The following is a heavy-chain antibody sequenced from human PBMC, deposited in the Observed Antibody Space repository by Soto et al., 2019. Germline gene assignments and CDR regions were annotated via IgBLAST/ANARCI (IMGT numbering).Heavy chain of an antibody. CDR2: IYHSGST. D-gene: IGHD6-19*01. CDR1: GGPISSSNW. Sequence: SETLSLTCAVSGGPISSSNWWSWVRQLPGKGLEWIGQIYHSGSTNYNPSLKSRVTISVDKSKNQFSLQLRSVTAADTAVYYCARVPLGGYSSGWNPGTYYLDYWGQGTLVTVSS. V-gene: IGHV4-4*02. J-gene: IGHJ4*02. CDR3: ARVPLGGYSSGWNPGTYYLDY.